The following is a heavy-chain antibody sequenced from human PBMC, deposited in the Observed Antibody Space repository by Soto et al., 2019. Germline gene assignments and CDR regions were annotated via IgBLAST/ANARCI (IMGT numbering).Heavy chain of an antibody. CDR2: IYYSGNT. V-gene: IGHV4-31*03. D-gene: IGHD3-16*01. CDR3: ARVGLRLGDYFDY. J-gene: IGHJ4*02. CDR1: GGSISSGAYY. Sequence: QVQLQESGPGLVKPSQTLSLTCTVSGGSISSGAYYWSWIRQHPGQGLEWMGYIYYSGNTYYNPCLKSRVTISVDTSKNQFCLKLSSVTAADTAVYYCARVGLRLGDYFDYWGQGTLVSVSS.